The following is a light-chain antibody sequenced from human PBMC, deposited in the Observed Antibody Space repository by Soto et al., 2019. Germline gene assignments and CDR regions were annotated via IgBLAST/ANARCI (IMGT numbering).Light chain of an antibody. J-gene: IGLJ3*02. CDR3: CLYENSDTLEV. CDR2: EDN. Sequence: QSALTQPTSVSASLGKSITISCTGTSADFGDFSIVSWFQQHPGKAPKLIIYEDNKRPSGVSDRFSASKSANTASLTISGLQAEDEAHYYCCLYENSDTLEVFGGGTKLTVL. V-gene: IGLV2-23*01. CDR1: SADFGDFSI.